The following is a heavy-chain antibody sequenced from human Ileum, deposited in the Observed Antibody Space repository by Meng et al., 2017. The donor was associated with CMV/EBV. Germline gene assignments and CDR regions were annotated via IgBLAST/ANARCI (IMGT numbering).Heavy chain of an antibody. D-gene: IGHD6-13*01. CDR2: INSDGRYT. CDR1: GFSFSSYW. V-gene: IGHV3-74*01. J-gene: IGHJ3*02. Sequence: GESLKISCAASGFSFSSYWIHWVRQAPGKGLLWVSRINSDGRYTNYADSVRGRFTISRDNAKNTLYLQMNSLRAEDTAVYYCAREGIAPPEYSFDIWGQGTMVTVSS. CDR3: AREGIAPPEYSFDI.